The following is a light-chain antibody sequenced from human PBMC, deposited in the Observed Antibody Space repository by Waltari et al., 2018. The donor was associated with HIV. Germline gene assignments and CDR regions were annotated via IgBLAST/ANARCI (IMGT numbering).Light chain of an antibody. Sequence: SYELTQPPSVSVSPGQTVSITCSGEKMGNKYTYWYQQKPGQSPVLVIYQATKRPSGIPGRFSGSNSGNTATLAISGTQAMDEADFYCQAWDGSTAHVVFGGGTKLTVL. CDR3: QAWDGSTAHVV. CDR1: KMGNKY. CDR2: QAT. V-gene: IGLV3-1*01. J-gene: IGLJ2*01.